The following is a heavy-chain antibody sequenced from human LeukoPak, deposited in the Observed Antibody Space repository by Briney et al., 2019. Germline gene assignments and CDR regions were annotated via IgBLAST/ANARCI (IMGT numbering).Heavy chain of an antibody. Sequence: SQTLSLTCAISGDSVSSNSATWTWIRQSPSRGLEWLGRTYYRSKWYNDYAVSVKSRIVINPDTSKNQFSLQLNSVTPEDTAVYYCARGSSSDSWYFDYWGQGTLVTVSS. J-gene: IGHJ4*02. CDR2: TYYRSKWYN. CDR3: ARGSSSDSWYFDY. D-gene: IGHD6-13*01. CDR1: GDSVSSNSAT. V-gene: IGHV6-1*01.